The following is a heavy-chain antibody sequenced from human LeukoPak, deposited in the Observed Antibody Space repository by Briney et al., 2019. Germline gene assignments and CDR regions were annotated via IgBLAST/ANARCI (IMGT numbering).Heavy chain of an antibody. J-gene: IGHJ6*03. CDR3: ARDRRDSTIEPPFHYYYYMDV. CDR1: GFTVSSNY. CDR2: IYSGGST. Sequence: GGSLRLSCAASGFTVSSNYMSWVRQAPGKGLEWVSVIYSGGSTYYADSVKGRFTISRDNSKNTLYLQMNSLRAEDTAVYYCARDRRDSTIEPPFHYYYYMDVWGKGTAVTVSS. V-gene: IGHV3-53*01. D-gene: IGHD5-24*01.